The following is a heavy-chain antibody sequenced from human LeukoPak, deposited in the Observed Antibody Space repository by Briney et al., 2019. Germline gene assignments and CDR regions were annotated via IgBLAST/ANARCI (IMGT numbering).Heavy chain of an antibody. J-gene: IGHJ6*02. V-gene: IGHV3-53*01. Sequence: GGSLRLSCAASGFTVSSNYMSWVRQAPGKGLEWVSVIYSGGSTYYAGSVKGRFTISRDNSKNTLYLQMNSLRAEDTAVYYCASIRYYYYGMDVWGQGTTVTVSS. D-gene: IGHD2-2*02. CDR1: GFTVSSNY. CDR2: IYSGGST. CDR3: ASIRYYYYGMDV.